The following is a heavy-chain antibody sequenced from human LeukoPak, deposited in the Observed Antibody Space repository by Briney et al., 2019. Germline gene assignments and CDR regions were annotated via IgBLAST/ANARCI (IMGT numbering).Heavy chain of an antibody. V-gene: IGHV3-21*01. J-gene: IGHJ6*03. CDR1: GFTFGSYT. CDR2: ISSSSSYI. CDR3: ARDLGSPRIQFGVGPNPLYYYYMDV. Sequence: PGGSLRLSCGASGFTFGSYTMHWVRQAPGKGLEWVSSISSSSSYIYYADSVKGRFTISRDNAKNSLYLQMNSLRAEDTAVYYCARDLGSPRIQFGVGPNPLYYYYMDVWGKGTTVTVSS. D-gene: IGHD3-3*01.